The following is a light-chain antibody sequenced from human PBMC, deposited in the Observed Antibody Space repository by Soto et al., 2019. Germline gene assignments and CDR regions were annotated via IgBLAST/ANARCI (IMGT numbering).Light chain of an antibody. J-gene: IGLJ1*01. CDR3: SSYTSSSTLPYV. V-gene: IGLV2-14*01. CDR2: DVS. CDR1: SSEVGGYNY. Sequence: QSALTQPASVSGSPGQSITISCTGTSSEVGGYNYVSWYQQHPGKAPKLMIYDVSNRPSGVSNRFPGSKSGNTASLTISGLQAEDEADYYCSSYTSSSTLPYVFGTGTKVTVL.